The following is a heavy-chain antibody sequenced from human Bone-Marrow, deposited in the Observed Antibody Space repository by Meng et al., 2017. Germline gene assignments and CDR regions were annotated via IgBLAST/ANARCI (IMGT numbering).Heavy chain of an antibody. Sequence: QGQVVQSGAEVKKPGAAVKVSCKVSDYTLTSDGFSWVRQAPGQGLQWMGWINIYNGITNYGRNFQGRVTLTTDTSTSTGYMELRSLTSDDTAVYYCATRGNPYLDRWGQGTLVTVSS. J-gene: IGHJ4*02. CDR1: DYTLTSDG. CDR3: ATRGNPYLDR. V-gene: IGHV1-18*04. CDR2: INIYNGIT.